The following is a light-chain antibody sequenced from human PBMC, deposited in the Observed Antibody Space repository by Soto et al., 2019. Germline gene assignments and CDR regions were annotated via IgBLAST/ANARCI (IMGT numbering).Light chain of an antibody. CDR3: QQRSNWPPVLT. CDR2: DAS. Sequence: EIVLTQSPATLSLSPGERDTLSCRASQSVSSYLAWYQQKPGQAPRLLIYDASNRATGIPARFSGSGSGTDFTLTISSLEPEDFAVYYCQQRSNWPPVLTFGGGTKVEIK. CDR1: QSVSSY. V-gene: IGKV3-11*01. J-gene: IGKJ4*01.